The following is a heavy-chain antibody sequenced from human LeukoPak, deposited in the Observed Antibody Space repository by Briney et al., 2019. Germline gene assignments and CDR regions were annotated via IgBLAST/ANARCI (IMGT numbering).Heavy chain of an antibody. Sequence: PGGSLRLSCAASGFTSSSYWMSWVRQAPGKGLEWVANIKQDGSEKYYVDSVKGRFTISRDNAKNSLYLQMNSLRAEDTALYYCAKGQVGATIGVYFDYWGQGTLVTVSS. CDR2: IKQDGSEK. J-gene: IGHJ4*02. D-gene: IGHD1-26*01. CDR1: GFTSSSYW. V-gene: IGHV3-7*03. CDR3: AKGQVGATIGVYFDY.